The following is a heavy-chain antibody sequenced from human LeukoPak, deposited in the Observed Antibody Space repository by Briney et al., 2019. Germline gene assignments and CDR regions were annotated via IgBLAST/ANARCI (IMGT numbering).Heavy chain of an antibody. CDR1: GGSISSSNW. CDR3: ARHPLLTRYCSGGSCPYYFDY. J-gene: IGHJ4*02. CDR2: IYHSGST. V-gene: IGHV4-4*02. Sequence: SETLSLTCAVSGGSISSSNWWSWVRQPPGKGLEWIGEIYHSGSTNYNPSLKSRVTISVDTSKNQFSLKLSSVTAADTAVYYCARHPLLTRYCSGGSCPYYFDYWGQGTLVTVSS. D-gene: IGHD2-15*01.